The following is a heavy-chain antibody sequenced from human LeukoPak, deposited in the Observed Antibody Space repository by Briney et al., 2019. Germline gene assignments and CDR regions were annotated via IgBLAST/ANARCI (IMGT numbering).Heavy chain of an antibody. CDR1: GYTFTGYY. J-gene: IGHJ4*02. V-gene: IGHV1-2*02. Sequence: GGSVTVSCKASGYTFTGYYMHWVRQAPGQGLEWMGWINPNSGDTNYAQKFQGRVTMTRDRSISTAYMELSRLTSDDTAVYYCARLATPVDDCWGQGTLVTVSS. D-gene: IGHD3-3*01. CDR3: ARLATPVDDC. CDR2: INPNSGDT.